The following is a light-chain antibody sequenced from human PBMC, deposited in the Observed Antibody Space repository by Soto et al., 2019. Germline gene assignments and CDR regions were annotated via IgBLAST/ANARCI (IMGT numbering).Light chain of an antibody. CDR1: SSNIGAGYD. Sequence: QSVLTQPPSVSGAPGQRVTISCTGSSSNIGAGYDVHWYQQLPGTAPKLLIYGNSNRPSGVPDRFSGSKSGTSASLAITGLQAEDDADYYCQSYDSSLPGEVFGGGTKVTVL. J-gene: IGLJ2*01. CDR2: GNS. V-gene: IGLV1-40*01. CDR3: QSYDSSLPGEV.